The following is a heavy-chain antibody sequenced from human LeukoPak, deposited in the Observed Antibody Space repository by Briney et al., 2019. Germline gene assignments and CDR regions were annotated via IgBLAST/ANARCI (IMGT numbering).Heavy chain of an antibody. Sequence: SETLSLTCTVSGGSISSGGYYWSWIRQHPGKGLEWIGYIYYSGSTYYNPSLKSRVTISVDTSKNQFSLKLSSVTAADTAVYYCAREVGSLYYYGMDVWGQGTTVTVSS. V-gene: IGHV4-31*03. CDR3: AREVGSLYYYGMDV. CDR2: IYYSGST. J-gene: IGHJ6*02. D-gene: IGHD1-26*01. CDR1: GGSISSGGYY.